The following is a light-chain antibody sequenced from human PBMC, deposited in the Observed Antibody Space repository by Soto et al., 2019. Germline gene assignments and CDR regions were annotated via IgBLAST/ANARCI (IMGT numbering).Light chain of an antibody. CDR3: SSYTSSSTRV. J-gene: IGLJ1*01. CDR2: EVS. Sequence: QSVLAQPASVSGSPGQSITISCTGTSSDVGGYNYVSWYQQHPGKAPKLMIYEVSNRPSGVSNRFSGSKSGNTASLTISGHQAEDEADYYCSSYTSSSTRVLGTGTKVTVL. V-gene: IGLV2-14*01. CDR1: SSDVGGYNY.